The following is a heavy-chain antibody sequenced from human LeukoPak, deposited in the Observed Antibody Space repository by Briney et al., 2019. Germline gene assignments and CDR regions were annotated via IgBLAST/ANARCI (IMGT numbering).Heavy chain of an antibody. D-gene: IGHD5-12*01. J-gene: IGHJ4*02. CDR2: INRSGST. V-gene: IGHV4-34*01. Sequence: SETLSLTCAVYGGSFSGYYWSWICQPPGKGLEWIGEINRSGSTNYNPSLKSRVTISVDTSKNQFSLKLSSVTAADTAVYYCARGIPQWLRLAFFDYWGQGTLVTVSS. CDR1: GGSFSGYY. CDR3: ARGIPQWLRLAFFDY.